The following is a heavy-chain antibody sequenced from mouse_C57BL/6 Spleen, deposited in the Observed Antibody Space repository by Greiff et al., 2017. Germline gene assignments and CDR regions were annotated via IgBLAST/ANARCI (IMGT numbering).Heavy chain of an antibody. CDR2: IDPSDSYT. CDR1: GYTFTSYW. CDR3: ARYDGYLERAMDY. D-gene: IGHD2-3*01. V-gene: IGHV1-50*01. J-gene: IGHJ4*01. Sequence: QVQLQQPGAELVKPGASVKLSCKASGYTFTSYWMQWVKQRPGQGLEWIGEIDPSDSYTNYNQKFKGKATLTVDTSSSTAYMQLSSLTSEDSAVYYCARYDGYLERAMDYWGQGTSVTVSS.